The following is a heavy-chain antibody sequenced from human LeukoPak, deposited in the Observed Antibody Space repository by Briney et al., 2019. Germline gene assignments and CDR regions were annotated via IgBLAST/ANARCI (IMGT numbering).Heavy chain of an antibody. V-gene: IGHV3-23*01. CDR2: FTAGGNST. CDR3: AKVLSKIYIYGPFDY. D-gene: IGHD5-18*01. CDR1: GFTFRDYA. Sequence: GGSLRLSCVASGFTFRDYAMTWVRQAPGKGPEWVSTFTAGGNSTYYADSVKGRFIITRDNSKNTLYLQMNSLRAEDTAVYYCAKVLSKIYIYGPFDYWGQGSLVTVSS. J-gene: IGHJ4*02.